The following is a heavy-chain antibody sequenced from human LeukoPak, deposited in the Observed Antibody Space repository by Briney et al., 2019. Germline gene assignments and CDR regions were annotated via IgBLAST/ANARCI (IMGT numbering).Heavy chain of an antibody. D-gene: IGHD5-12*01. Sequence: SETLSLTCTVSGGSISSGNYFWSWIRQPAGRGLEWLGRIYYTGSAHYNPSLQSRVTISVDTSKNQFSLKLSSVTAADTAVYYCARQVATYLYRFDPWGQGTLVTVSS. J-gene: IGHJ5*02. CDR3: ARQVATYLYRFDP. CDR1: GGSISSGNYF. V-gene: IGHV4-61*10. CDR2: IYYTGSA.